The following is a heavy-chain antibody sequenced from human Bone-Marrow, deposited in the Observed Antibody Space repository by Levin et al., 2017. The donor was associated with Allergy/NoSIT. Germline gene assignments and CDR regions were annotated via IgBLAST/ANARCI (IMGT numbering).Heavy chain of an antibody. J-gene: IGHJ6*02. CDR3: ARSQGRSGWSYYYYGMDV. V-gene: IGHV3-21*06. D-gene: IGHD6-19*01. CDR1: GFDFNTHD. Sequence: GEALKISCRGSGFDFNTHDMNWVRQAPGQGLEWVSSISGNSHYVYYADSVKGRFSISRDNAKNSMFLHMNSLRVEDTAVYYCARSQGRSGWSYYYYGMDVWGRGTTLTVSS. CDR2: ISGNSHYV.